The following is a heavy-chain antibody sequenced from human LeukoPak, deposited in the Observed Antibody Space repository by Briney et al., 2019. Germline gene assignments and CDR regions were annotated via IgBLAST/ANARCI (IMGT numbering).Heavy chain of an antibody. J-gene: IGHJ4*02. V-gene: IGHV1-69*13. CDR3: ASGDYDYVWGSYRSYLDY. Sequence: SVKVSCKASGGTFSSYAISWVRQAPGQGLEWMGGIIPIFGTANYAQKFQGRVTITADESASTAYMELSSLGSEDTAVYYCASGDYDYVWGSYRSYLDYWGQGTLVTVSS. CDR2: IIPIFGTA. D-gene: IGHD3-16*02. CDR1: GGTFSSYA.